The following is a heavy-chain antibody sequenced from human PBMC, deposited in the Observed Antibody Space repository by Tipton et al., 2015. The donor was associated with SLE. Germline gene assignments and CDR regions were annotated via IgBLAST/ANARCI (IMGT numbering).Heavy chain of an antibody. CDR2: MSYRGTT. CDR1: GVSISSSSFY. CDR3: ARAFGAHDAFDI. D-gene: IGHD3-10*01. J-gene: IGHJ3*02. V-gene: IGHV4-39*07. Sequence: TLSLTCNVSGVSISSSSFYWGWIRQPPGKGLEWIGSMSYRGTTYYNPSLKSRVTISADTSKNQFSLRLSSVTAADTAVYYCARAFGAHDAFDIWGQGTMVTFSS.